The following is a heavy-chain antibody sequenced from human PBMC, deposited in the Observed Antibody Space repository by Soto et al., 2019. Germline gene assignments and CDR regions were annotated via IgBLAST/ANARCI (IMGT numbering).Heavy chain of an antibody. CDR1: GGSISSYY. CDR2: IYYSGST. CDR3: ASLRGTEGEYAFDY. D-gene: IGHD3-10*01. J-gene: IGHJ4*02. V-gene: IGHV4-59*01. Sequence: QVQLQESGPGLAKPSETLSLTCTVSGGSISSYYWSWIRQPPGKGLEWIGYIYYSGSTNYNPSLKSRVTISVDTSKNQFSLKLSSVTAADTAVYYCASLRGTEGEYAFDYWGQGTLVTVSS.